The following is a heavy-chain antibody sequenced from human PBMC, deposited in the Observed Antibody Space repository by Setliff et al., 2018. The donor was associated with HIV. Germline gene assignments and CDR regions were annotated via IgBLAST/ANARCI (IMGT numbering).Heavy chain of an antibody. Sequence: PSETLSLTCTVSGGSISSGGYYWSWIRQHPGKGLEGIGYIYYSGSTYYNPSLKSRVTMSVDTSKNQFSLKLSSVTAADTAVYYCARAQGLLPYYYLDVWGKGTTVTVSS. CDR2: IYYSGST. V-gene: IGHV4-31*03. CDR3: ARAQGLLPYYYLDV. CDR1: GGSISSGGYY. J-gene: IGHJ6*03.